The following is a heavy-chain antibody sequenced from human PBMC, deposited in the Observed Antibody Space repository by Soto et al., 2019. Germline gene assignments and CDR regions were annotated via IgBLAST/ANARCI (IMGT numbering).Heavy chain of an antibody. CDR3: ARDTSRQALTGFEP. CDR1: GYTFTDHY. Sequence: QVQLVQSGAEVTEPGASVKVSCRTSGYTFTDHYINWVRQAPGQGPEYMGWIHPNSGDTKYTQRFQSSLPMPRDTSIGPAQMELTTPTSDDTALYYCARDTSRQALTGFEPWGQGALATVSS. D-gene: IGHD3-9*01. J-gene: IGHJ5*02. V-gene: IGHV1-2*02. CDR2: IHPNSGDT.